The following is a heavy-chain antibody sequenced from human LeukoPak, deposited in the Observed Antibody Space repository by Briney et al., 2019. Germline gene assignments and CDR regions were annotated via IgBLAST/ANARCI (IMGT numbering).Heavy chain of an antibody. D-gene: IGHD2-2*01. Sequence: ASVKVSCKASGYTFTGYYMHWVRQAPGQGLEWMGWINPNSGGTNYAQKFQGRVTITRNTSISTAYMELRSLGSDDTAVYYCARDPSEVAFDIWGQGTMVTVSS. CDR1: GYTFTGYY. V-gene: IGHV1-2*02. J-gene: IGHJ3*02. CDR2: INPNSGGT. CDR3: ARDPSEVAFDI.